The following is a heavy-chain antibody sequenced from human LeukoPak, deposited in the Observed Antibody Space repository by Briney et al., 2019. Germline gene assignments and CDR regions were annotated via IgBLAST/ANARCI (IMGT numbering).Heavy chain of an antibody. CDR2: IIPIFGTA. V-gene: IGHV1-69*05. D-gene: IGHD3-3*01. CDR3: ASVGRFLEWLTKTEDAFDI. J-gene: IGHJ3*02. Sequence: SVKVSCKASGGTFISYAISWLRQAPGQGLEWMGGIIPIFGTANYAQKFQGRVTITTDESTSTAYMELSSLRSEDTAVYYCASVGRFLEWLTKTEDAFDIWGQGTMVTVSS. CDR1: GGTFISYA.